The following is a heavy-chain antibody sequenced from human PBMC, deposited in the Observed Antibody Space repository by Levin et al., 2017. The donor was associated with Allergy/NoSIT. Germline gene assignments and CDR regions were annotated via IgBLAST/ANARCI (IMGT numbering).Heavy chain of an antibody. J-gene: IGHJ4*02. CDR2: INPNSGGT. CDR1: GYTFTGYY. Sequence: ASVKVSCKASGYTFTGYYMHWVRQAPGQGLEWMGWINPNSGGTNYAQKFQGRVTMTRDTSISTAYMELSRLRSDDTAVYYCARDQAYCGGDCYQIGYFDYWGQGTLVTVSS. V-gene: IGHV1-2*02. D-gene: IGHD2-21*02. CDR3: ARDQAYCGGDCYQIGYFDY.